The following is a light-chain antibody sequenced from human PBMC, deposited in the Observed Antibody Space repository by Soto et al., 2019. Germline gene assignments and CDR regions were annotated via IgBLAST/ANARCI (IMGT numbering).Light chain of an antibody. CDR1: SSDVGGYNY. Sequence: QSALTQPASVSGSPGQSITISCTGTSSDVGGYNYVSWYQQHPGKAPKLMIYEVSNRPSGVSNRFSGSKSGNTASLTISGLQAEDEADYYCSSYPSSSTPYVFGTGTKV. CDR3: SSYPSSSTPYV. J-gene: IGLJ1*01. CDR2: EVS. V-gene: IGLV2-14*01.